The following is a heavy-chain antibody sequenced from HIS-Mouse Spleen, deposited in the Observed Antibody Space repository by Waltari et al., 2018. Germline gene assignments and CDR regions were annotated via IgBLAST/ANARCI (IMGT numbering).Heavy chain of an antibody. CDR2: IYYSGST. Sequence: QLQLQESGPGLVKPSETLSLTCTVSGGSISSSSYYWGWIRQPPGKGLEWIGSIYYSGSTDDNPALKSRVTISVDTSKNQFSLKLGSVTAADTAVYYCAREIPYSSSWYDWYFDLWGRGTLVTVSS. V-gene: IGHV4-39*07. J-gene: IGHJ2*01. CDR1: GGSISSSSYY. CDR3: AREIPYSSSWYDWYFDL. D-gene: IGHD6-13*01.